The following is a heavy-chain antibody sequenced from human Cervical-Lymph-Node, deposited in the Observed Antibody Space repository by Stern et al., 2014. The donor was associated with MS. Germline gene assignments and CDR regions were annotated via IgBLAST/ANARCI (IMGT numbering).Heavy chain of an antibody. CDR2: ISAYNGNT. CDR3: ARSYCSSTSCYWFDP. J-gene: IGHJ5*02. V-gene: IGHV1-18*01. CDR1: GYTFTSYG. Sequence: QVQLVESGAEVKKPGASVKVSCKASGYTFTSYGISWGRQAPGQGLEWLGWISAYNGNTNYAQKLQGRVTMTTDTSTSTAYMELRSLRSDDTAVYYCARSYCSSTSCYWFDPWGQGTLVTVSS. D-gene: IGHD2-2*01.